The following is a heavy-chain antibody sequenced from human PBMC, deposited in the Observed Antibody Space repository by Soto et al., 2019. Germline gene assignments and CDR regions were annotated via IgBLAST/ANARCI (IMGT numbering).Heavy chain of an antibody. Sequence: SETLSLTCTVSGGSISSSSYYWGWIRQPPGKGLEWIGSIYYSGSTYYNPSLKSRVTISVDTSKNQFSLKLSSVTAADTAVYYCTTSGYYYYYGMDVWGQGTTVTVSS. CDR1: GGSISSSSYY. J-gene: IGHJ6*02. CDR2: IYYSGST. CDR3: TTSGYYYYYGMDV. V-gene: IGHV4-39*01. D-gene: IGHD1-26*01.